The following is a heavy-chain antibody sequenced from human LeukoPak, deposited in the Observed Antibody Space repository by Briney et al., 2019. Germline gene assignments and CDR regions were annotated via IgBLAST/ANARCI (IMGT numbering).Heavy chain of an antibody. CDR3: ASGQIGSKSIAVSCDY. CDR2: ISYDGSNK. D-gene: IGHD6-19*01. J-gene: IGHJ4*02. Sequence: GGSLRLSCAASVFTFSSYAMHWVRQAPGKGLEWVAVISYDGSNKYYADSVKGRFTISRDNSKNTLYLQMNSLRAEDTAVYYCASGQIGSKSIAVSCDYWGQGTLVTVSS. V-gene: IGHV3-30-3*01. CDR1: VFTFSSYA.